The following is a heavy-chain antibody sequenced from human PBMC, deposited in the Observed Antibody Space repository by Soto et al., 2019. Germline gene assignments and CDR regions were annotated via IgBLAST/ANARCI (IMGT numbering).Heavy chain of an antibody. CDR3: ARLEGLATISYYFDF. CDR2: INHSGNT. V-gene: IGHV4-34*01. Sequence: PSETLSLTCAVYGGSFSTYYWNWIRQPPGKGLEWIGEINHSGNTQYNPSLQTRVTMSLDTSKSQFSLKLNSVTAADSAVYFCARLEGLATISYYFDFWGQGALVTVSS. J-gene: IGHJ4*02. CDR1: GGSFSTYY. D-gene: IGHD3-9*01.